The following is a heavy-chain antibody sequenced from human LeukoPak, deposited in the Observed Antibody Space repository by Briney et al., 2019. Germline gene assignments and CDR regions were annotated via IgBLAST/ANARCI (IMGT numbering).Heavy chain of an antibody. CDR1: GYTFTCYY. CDR3: ARDPENLFTMIVHDVFNI. V-gene: IGHV1-2*02. Sequence: ASVKVSCKTSGYTFTCYYMHWVRQAPGQGLEWMGWINPNSGGTNYAQKFQGRVTMTRDTSISTAYMELSRLRAEDTAVYYCARDPENLFTMIVHDVFNIWGQGTMVTVSS. D-gene: IGHD3-22*01. CDR2: INPNSGGT. J-gene: IGHJ3*02.